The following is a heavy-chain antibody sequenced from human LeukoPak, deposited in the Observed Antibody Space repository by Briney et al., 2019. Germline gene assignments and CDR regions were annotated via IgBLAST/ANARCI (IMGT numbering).Heavy chain of an antibody. CDR2: IYYSGST. V-gene: IGHV4-59*01. D-gene: IGHD6-6*01. J-gene: IGHJ6*03. CDR1: GGSISSYY. CDR3: ARDFAARQGGYYYYYYMDV. Sequence: SETLSLTCTVSGGSISSYYWSWIRQPPGKGLEWIGYIYYSGSTNYNPSLKSRVTISVDTSKNQFSLKLSSVTAADTAVYYCARDFAARQGGYYYYYYMDVWGKGTTVTVSS.